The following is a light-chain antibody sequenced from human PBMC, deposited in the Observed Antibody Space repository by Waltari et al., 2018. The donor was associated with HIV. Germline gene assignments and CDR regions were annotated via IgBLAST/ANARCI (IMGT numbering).Light chain of an antibody. CDR2: GNN. Sequence: SSELTQDPAVSVALGQTVRLTCQGDSLRTYYATWYRQKPGQAPVLVVYGNNNRPSGIPDRFSGSSSGDTASLTITATQAEDEADYYCNSRDSSGNLVVFGGGTKLTVL. J-gene: IGLJ2*01. CDR3: NSRDSSGNLVV. V-gene: IGLV3-19*01. CDR1: SLRTYY.